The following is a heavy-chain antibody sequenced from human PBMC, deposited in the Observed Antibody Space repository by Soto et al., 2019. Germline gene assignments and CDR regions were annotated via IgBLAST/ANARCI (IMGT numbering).Heavy chain of an antibody. Sequence: QVQLVESGGGVVQPGRSLRLSCAASGFTFSSYAMHWVRQAPGKGLEWVAVISYDGSNKYYADSVKGRFTISRDNSKNTLYLQVNSLRAEDTAVYYCAREDVIVVLGSLSLTTTGFDYWGQGTLVTVSS. CDR2: ISYDGSNK. V-gene: IGHV3-30-3*01. D-gene: IGHD3-22*01. CDR1: GFTFSSYA. J-gene: IGHJ4*02. CDR3: AREDVIVVLGSLSLTTTGFDY.